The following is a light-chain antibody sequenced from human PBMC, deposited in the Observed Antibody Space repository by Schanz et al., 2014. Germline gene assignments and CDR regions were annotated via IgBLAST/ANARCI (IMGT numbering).Light chain of an antibody. Sequence: EIMLAQSPATLSVSPGERATLSCRASQSVSSNLAWYQQKPGQAPNVLIYGASSRATGIPDRFSGSGSGTDFTLTISRLEPEDFAVYYCHQYGSTPPRTFGQGTKVEV. CDR3: HQYGSTPPRT. CDR1: QSVSSN. V-gene: IGKV3-20*01. CDR2: GAS. J-gene: IGKJ1*01.